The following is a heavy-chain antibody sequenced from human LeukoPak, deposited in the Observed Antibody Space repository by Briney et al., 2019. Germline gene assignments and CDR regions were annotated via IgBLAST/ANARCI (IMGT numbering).Heavy chain of an antibody. CDR3: AKDGAQYSSGPECDP. J-gene: IGHJ5*02. CDR2: ISHDGMNA. V-gene: IGHV3-23*01. CDR1: GLHFSGTA. Sequence: GGSLTLSCAASGLHFSGTAMSWVRQAPGKGREWVSAISHDGMNAYYADSVKGRFTISRDNSKKTVSLEMSSLTAADTGAYYCAKDGAQYSSGPECDPRGQGALVTVSP. D-gene: IGHD6-19*01.